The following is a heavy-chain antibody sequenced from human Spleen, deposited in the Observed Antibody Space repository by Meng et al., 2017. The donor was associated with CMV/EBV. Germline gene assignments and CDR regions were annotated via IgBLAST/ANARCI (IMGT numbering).Heavy chain of an antibody. V-gene: IGHV3-21*01. Sequence: GGSLRLSCAASGFTVSSNYMSWVRQAPGKGLEWVSSISSSSSYTYYPDSVKGRFTISRDNAKNSLYLQMNSLRVEDTAIYFCARTWGGGDPLGSDYWGQGTLVTVSS. D-gene: IGHD2-21*01. J-gene: IGHJ4*02. CDR2: ISSSSSYT. CDR3: ARTWGGGDPLGSDY. CDR1: GFTVSSNY.